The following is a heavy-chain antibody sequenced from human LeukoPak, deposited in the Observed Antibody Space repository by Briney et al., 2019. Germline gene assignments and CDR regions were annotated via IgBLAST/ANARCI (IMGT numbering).Heavy chain of an antibody. J-gene: IGHJ4*02. V-gene: IGHV3-20*04. CDR3: ASGPGDSSGYYLWDY. CDR1: GFTFDDYG. Sequence: PPGGSLRLSCAASGFTFDDYGMSWVRHAPGKGLEWVSGINWNGGSTGYADSVKGRFTISRDNAKNSLYLQMNSLRAEDTAVYYCASGPGDSSGYYLWDYWGQGTLVTVSS. D-gene: IGHD3-22*01. CDR2: INWNGGST.